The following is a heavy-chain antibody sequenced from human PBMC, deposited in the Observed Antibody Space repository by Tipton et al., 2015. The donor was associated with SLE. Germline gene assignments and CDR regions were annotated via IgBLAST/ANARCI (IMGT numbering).Heavy chain of an antibody. Sequence: TLSLTCTVSGGSISSGGYYWSWIRQHPGKGLEWIGYIYYSGSTYYNPSLKSRATISVDTSKNQFSLKLSSVTAADTAVYYCAGAVCRNYFDYWGQGTLVTVSS. CDR2: IYYSGST. CDR1: GGSISSGGYY. V-gene: IGHV4-31*03. D-gene: IGHD3-16*01. J-gene: IGHJ4*02. CDR3: AGAVCRNYFDY.